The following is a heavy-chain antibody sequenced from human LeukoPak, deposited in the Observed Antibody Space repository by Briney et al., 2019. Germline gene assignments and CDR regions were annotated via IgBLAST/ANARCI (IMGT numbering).Heavy chain of an antibody. CDR1: GGSFSNYY. J-gene: IGHJ5*02. D-gene: IGHD4-17*01. V-gene: IGHV4-34*01. CDR2: INHSGST. CDR3: ARGLLDSIHYGLSFDP. Sequence: PSETLSLTCPVYGGSFSNYYWSWIRQPPGKGLEWIGEINHSGSTNYNSSLKSRVTISVDTSKTQFSLRLTSVTAADTAVYYCARGLLDSIHYGLSFDPWGQGTRVTVSS.